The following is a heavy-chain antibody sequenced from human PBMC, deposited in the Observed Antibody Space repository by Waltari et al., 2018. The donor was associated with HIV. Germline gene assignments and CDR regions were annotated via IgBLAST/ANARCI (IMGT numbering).Heavy chain of an antibody. J-gene: IGHJ4*02. Sequence: QVHLVESGGGVAEPGRPLRLSCAAAGFTFSNHGIHWVRQAPGKGMEWVAVIWYDGSKSYYRDSVKGRFTISRDNSKNTLYLQMNSLRVEDTAVYYCVRDDYGTYWGQGTPVTVSS. CDR1: GFTFSNHG. CDR3: VRDDYGTY. V-gene: IGHV3-33*01. CDR2: IWYDGSKS. D-gene: IGHD4-17*01.